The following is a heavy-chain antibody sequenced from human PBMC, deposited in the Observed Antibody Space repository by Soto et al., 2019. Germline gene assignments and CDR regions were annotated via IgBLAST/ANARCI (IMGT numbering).Heavy chain of an antibody. CDR1: GFTVSSNY. J-gene: IGHJ6*02. Sequence: EVQLVESGGGLVQPGGSLRLSCAASGFTVSSNYMSCVRQAPGKGLEWVSVIYSGGSTYYADSVKGRFTISRDNSKNTLYLQMNSLRAEDTAVYYCARDRIPTGMDVWGQGTTVTVSS. V-gene: IGHV3-66*01. CDR2: IYSGGST. CDR3: ARDRIPTGMDV.